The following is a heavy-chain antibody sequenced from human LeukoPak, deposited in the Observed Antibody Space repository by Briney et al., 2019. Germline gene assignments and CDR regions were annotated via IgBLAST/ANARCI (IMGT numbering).Heavy chain of an antibody. CDR3: AQDRPILRYVPNYFDY. Sequence: GGSLRLSCAASGFTLSSYAMSWVRQGPGKGLEWVSAISGSGGSTYYADSVKGRVTISRDNSKNTLYLQMNSLKAEDTAVYYCAQDRPILRYVPNYFDYWGQGTLVTVSS. J-gene: IGHJ4*02. CDR1: GFTLSSYA. D-gene: IGHD3-9*01. V-gene: IGHV3-23*01. CDR2: ISGSGGST.